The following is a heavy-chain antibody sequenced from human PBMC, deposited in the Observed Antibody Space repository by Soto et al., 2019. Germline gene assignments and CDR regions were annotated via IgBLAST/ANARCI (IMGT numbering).Heavy chain of an antibody. Sequence: SETLSLTCAVYGGSFSGYYWSWIRQPPGKGLEWNGEINHSGRTNYNPSLKSRINISVDTSKKQFSLKMSSVTAADTAVYYCARGAAAMAKRYYGMDVWGQGTTVTVSS. D-gene: IGHD5-18*01. CDR2: INHSGRT. V-gene: IGHV4-34*01. J-gene: IGHJ6*02. CDR1: GGSFSGYY. CDR3: ARGAAAMAKRYYGMDV.